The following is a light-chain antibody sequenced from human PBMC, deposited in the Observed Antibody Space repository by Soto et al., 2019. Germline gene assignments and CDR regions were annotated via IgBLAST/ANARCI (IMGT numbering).Light chain of an antibody. CDR1: SGDVGGYVY. V-gene: IGLV2-14*01. J-gene: IGLJ1*01. CDR3: SSYTSSSTLYV. CDR2: EVS. Sequence: QPVLTQPASVSGSPGQSITISCTGTSGDVGGYVYVSWYQQHPGKAPKLMIYEVSNRPSGVSNRFSGSKSGNTASLTISGLQAEDEADYYCSSYTSSSTLYVFGTGTKLTVL.